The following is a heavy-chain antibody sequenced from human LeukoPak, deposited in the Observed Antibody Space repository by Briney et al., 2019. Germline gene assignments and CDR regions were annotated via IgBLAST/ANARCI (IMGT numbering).Heavy chain of an antibody. CDR3: ASVGYSYGRYMDV. V-gene: IGHV3-74*01. CDR2: INTDGSST. D-gene: IGHD5-18*01. CDR1: GFTLSSYW. J-gene: IGHJ6*03. Sequence: GGSLRLSCAASGFTLSSYWMHWVRHAPGKGLVWVSRINTDGSSTNYADSVKGRFTISRDTAKDTLFLQMNSLRAEDTAVYYCASVGYSYGRYMDVWGKGTTVTVSS.